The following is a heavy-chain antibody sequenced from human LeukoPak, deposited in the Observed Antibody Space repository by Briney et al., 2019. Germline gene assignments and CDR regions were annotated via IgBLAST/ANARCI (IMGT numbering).Heavy chain of an antibody. CDR2: IYYSGST. J-gene: IGHJ3*02. CDR3: ARGPYSYDSSGAFDI. CDR1: GGSISSSY. D-gene: IGHD3-22*01. Sequence: SETLSLTCTVSGGSISSSYWSWIRQPPGKGLEWIGYIYYSGSTNYNPSLKSRVTISVDTSKNQFSLKLSSVTAADTAVYFCARGPYSYDSSGAFDIWGQGTMVTVSS. V-gene: IGHV4-59*08.